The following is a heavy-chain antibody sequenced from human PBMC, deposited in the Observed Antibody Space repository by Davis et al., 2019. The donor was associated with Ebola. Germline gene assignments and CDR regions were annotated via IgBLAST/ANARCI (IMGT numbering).Heavy chain of an antibody. CDR3: ARGHSFGSMVYGLDV. V-gene: IGHV4-39*01. CDR1: GGSISSSSDY. Sequence: GSLRLSCTVSGGSISSSSDYWGWIRQPPGKGLEWIGSIYYSGRTYYNASLKSRVTISVDTSKNEFSLKLSSVTAADTAVYFCARGHSFGSMVYGLDVWGQGTTVSVSS. D-gene: IGHD3-10*01. J-gene: IGHJ6*02. CDR2: IYYSGRT.